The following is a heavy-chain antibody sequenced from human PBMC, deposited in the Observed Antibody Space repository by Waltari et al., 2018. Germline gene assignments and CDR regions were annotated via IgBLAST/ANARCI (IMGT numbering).Heavy chain of an antibody. CDR3: AKPLYTSGWHGYET. V-gene: IGHV4-38-2*02. Sequence: QVQLQESGPGLVKSSETLSLTCSVSNYFITSGHYWAWIRQPPGKGLEWIGSLFVDGGTYYTPALKSRVTLSTDTSQNQFSLRLTSVTGADTAVYYCAKPLYTSGWHGYETWGPGNLVTVSS. CDR1: NYFITSGHY. D-gene: IGHD3-22*01. J-gene: IGHJ5*02. CDR2: LFVDGGT.